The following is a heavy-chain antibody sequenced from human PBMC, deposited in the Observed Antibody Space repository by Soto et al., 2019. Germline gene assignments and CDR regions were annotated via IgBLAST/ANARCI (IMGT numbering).Heavy chain of an antibody. Sequence: SVKVSCKASGGTFSSYAISWVRQATGQGLEWMGGIIPIFGTANYAQKYQGRVTITADESTSTAYMEISSLRSEDTAVYYCATARGDKKGRGYYYYGMDVWGQGTTVTVSS. D-gene: IGHD3-16*01. CDR2: IIPIFGTA. CDR1: GGTFSSYA. J-gene: IGHJ6*02. V-gene: IGHV1-69*13. CDR3: ATARGDKKGRGYYYYGMDV.